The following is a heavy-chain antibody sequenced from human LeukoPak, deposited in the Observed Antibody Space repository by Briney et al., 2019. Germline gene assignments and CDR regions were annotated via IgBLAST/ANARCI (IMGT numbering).Heavy chain of an antibody. CDR1: GFTFSSYA. CDR2: ISGSGGST. J-gene: IGHJ4*02. D-gene: IGHD3-3*01. V-gene: IGHV3-23*01. Sequence: GESLKISCAASGFTFSSYAMSWVRQAPGKGLEWVSAISGSGGSTYYAGSVKGRFTISRDNSKNTLYLQMNSLRAEDTAVYYCAKDLWESGLKAFDYWGQGTLVTVSS. CDR3: AKDLWESGLKAFDY.